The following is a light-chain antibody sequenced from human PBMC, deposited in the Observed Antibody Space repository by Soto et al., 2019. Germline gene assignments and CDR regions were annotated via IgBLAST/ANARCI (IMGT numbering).Light chain of an antibody. CDR1: QSISIY. Sequence: DIQMNQSPSSLSASVGDRVTITCRASQSISIYLNWYQQKPGKAPKLLIYAASSLQSGVPSRFSGSGYGTDFTLTISSLQPEDFATYYCQQSYSNPYTLGQGTKLEIK. CDR3: QQSYSNPYT. J-gene: IGKJ2*01. CDR2: AAS. V-gene: IGKV1-39*01.